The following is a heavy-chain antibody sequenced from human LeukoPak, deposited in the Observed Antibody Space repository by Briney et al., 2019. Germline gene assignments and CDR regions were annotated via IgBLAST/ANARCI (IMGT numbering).Heavy chain of an antibody. CDR1: GFTFSSYA. CDR2: ISSDGNNN. J-gene: IGHJ6*03. CDR3: AKDYDLLFPDYMDV. Sequence: PGGSLRLSCAASGFTFSSYAMHWVRQAPGKGLEWVVVISSDGNNNYYADSVKGRFTISRDNSKNKLFLQMDNLRAEDTAVYYCAKDYDLLFPDYMDVWGKGTSVTVSS. D-gene: IGHD2-21*01. V-gene: IGHV3-30*04.